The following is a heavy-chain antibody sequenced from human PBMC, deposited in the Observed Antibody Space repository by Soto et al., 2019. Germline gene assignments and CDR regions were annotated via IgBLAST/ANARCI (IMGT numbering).Heavy chain of an antibody. CDR2: IYYSGST. D-gene: IGHD3-22*01. CDR3: VGCHYDNSCYRSFDY. CDR1: GGSISGGDYY. Sequence: PSESLTLTCSVCGGSISGGDYYWSWISQQKGKGLEWIGYIYYSGSTYYNPSLKSRVTISVDTSKNRFSLKLSSVTAADTAGYYCVGCHYDNSCYRSFDYWGQGTLVTVSS. J-gene: IGHJ4*02. V-gene: IGHV4-31*03.